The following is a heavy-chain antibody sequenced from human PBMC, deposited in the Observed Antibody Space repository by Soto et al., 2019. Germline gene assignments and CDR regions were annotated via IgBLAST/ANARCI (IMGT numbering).Heavy chain of an antibody. J-gene: IGHJ4*02. CDR2: IYWDVGK. CDR1: GFSLSTSGVG. CDR3: AHTTTKFGY. D-gene: IGHD1-1*01. V-gene: IGHV2-5*02. Sequence: QITLKESAPTLVKPTQTLTLTCTFSGFSLSTSGVGVGWISQPPGKALECLALIYWDVGKRYSPSLKSRLTITKDTSKKQVVLTMTNMEPVDKATYYCAHTTTKFGYWGQGTMVTVST.